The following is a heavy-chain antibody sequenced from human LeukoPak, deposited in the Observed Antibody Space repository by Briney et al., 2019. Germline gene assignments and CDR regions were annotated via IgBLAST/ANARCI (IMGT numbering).Heavy chain of an antibody. CDR1: GFTFSSYA. Sequence: GGSLRLSCAASGFTFSSYAVHWVRQAPGKGLEWVAVISYDGSNKYYADSVKGRFTISRDNSKNMLYLQVNSLRAEDTAVYYCARDDCSSTSCYPSPKLRYWGQGTLVTVSS. V-gene: IGHV3-30-3*01. CDR3: ARDDCSSTSCYPSPKLRY. J-gene: IGHJ4*02. D-gene: IGHD2-2*01. CDR2: ISYDGSNK.